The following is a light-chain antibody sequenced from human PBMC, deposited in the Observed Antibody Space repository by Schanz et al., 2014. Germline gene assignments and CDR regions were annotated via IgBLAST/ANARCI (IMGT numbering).Light chain of an antibody. CDR3: QQRSDWPTT. V-gene: IGKV3-11*01. J-gene: IGKJ2*01. CDR1: QYLAYN. Sequence: EIVLTQSPATLSVSPGERASLSCRASQYLAYNLAWYQQKPGQAPSLLIYDASTRAPGIPARFSGSGSGTDFTLTISSLEPEDFAVYYCQQRSDWPTTFGQGTKLEIK. CDR2: DAS.